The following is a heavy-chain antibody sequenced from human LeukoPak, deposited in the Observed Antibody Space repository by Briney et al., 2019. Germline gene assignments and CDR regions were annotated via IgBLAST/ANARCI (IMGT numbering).Heavy chain of an antibody. CDR3: AKDSSSSWSLDWYFDL. CDR1: GFTFSSYA. J-gene: IGHJ2*01. Sequence: GGSLRLSCAASGFTFSSYAMSWVRQAPGKGLEWVSAISGSGGSTYYADSVKGRFTISRDNSKNTLYLQMNSLRAKDTAVYYCAKDSSSSWSLDWYFDLWGRGTLVTVSS. CDR2: ISGSGGST. V-gene: IGHV3-23*01. D-gene: IGHD6-13*01.